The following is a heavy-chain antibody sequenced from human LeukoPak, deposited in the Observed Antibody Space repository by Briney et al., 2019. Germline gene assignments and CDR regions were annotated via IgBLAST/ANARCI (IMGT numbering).Heavy chain of an antibody. D-gene: IGHD2-8*02. CDR1: GGSIRSYY. J-gene: IGHJ4*02. CDR3: ARESDTGGPIDY. Sequence: PSETLSLTCIVSGGSIRSYYWSWIRQTPGKGLEWIGYISYSGNTNYNPSLKSRVTMSVDTSKNQFSLKLTSVTAADTAVYFCARESDTGGPIDYWGQGRLVAVSS. V-gene: IGHV4-59*01. CDR2: ISYSGNT.